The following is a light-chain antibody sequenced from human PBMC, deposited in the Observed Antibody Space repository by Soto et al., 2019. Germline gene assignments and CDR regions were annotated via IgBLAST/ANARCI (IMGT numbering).Light chain of an antibody. Sequence: DIQMTQSPSSLSASVGDRVTITCRASQGISNYLAWYQQKPGKVPKLLIYAASTLQSGVPSRFSGSGSGTDFTRTISSLQPEDVATYYGQKYNSAPRTCGQGTKVESK. CDR1: QGISNY. J-gene: IGKJ1*01. CDR2: AAS. V-gene: IGKV1-27*01. CDR3: QKYNSAPRT.